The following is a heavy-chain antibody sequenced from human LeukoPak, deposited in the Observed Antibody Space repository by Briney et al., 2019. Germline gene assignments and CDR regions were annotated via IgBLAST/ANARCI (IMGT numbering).Heavy chain of an antibody. V-gene: IGHV4-59*01. Sequence: PSETLSLTCTVSGGSISNTYWTWIRQPPGGGLEWIGYIHYSGRTIYNPSLKSPVTMSVDTSKNQFSLKLSSVTAADTAVYYCGKFSGTCSFIDYWGQGTLVTVSS. CDR2: IHYSGRT. J-gene: IGHJ4*02. CDR3: GKFSGTCSFIDY. D-gene: IGHD1-26*01. CDR1: GGSISNTY.